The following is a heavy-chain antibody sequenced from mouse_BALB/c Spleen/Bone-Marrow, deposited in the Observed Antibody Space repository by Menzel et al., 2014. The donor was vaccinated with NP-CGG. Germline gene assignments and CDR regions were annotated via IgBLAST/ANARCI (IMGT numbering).Heavy chain of an antibody. J-gene: IGHJ1*01. CDR1: GYTFTSYY. CDR3: TRSYYGNYFDV. D-gene: IGHD2-1*01. CDR2: INPSNGGT. V-gene: IGHV1S81*02. Sequence: QVHLQQSGAELVKPGASVKLSCKASGYTFTSYYMYWVKQRPGQGLEWIGEINPSNGGTNFNEKFKSKATLTVDKSSSTAYMQLSSLTSEDSAVYYCTRSYYGNYFDVWGAGTTVTVSS.